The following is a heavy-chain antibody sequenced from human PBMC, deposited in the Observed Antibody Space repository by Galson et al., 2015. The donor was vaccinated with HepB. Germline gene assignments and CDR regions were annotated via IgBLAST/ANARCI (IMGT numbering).Heavy chain of an antibody. D-gene: IGHD6-13*01. Sequence: ETLSLTCTVSGGSISSSSYYWGWIRQPPGKGLEWIGSIYYSGSTYYNPSLKSRVTISVDTSKNQFSLKLSSVTAADTAVYYCARHSIAAAPGGHFDYWGQGTLVTVSS. CDR1: GGSISSSSYY. J-gene: IGHJ4*02. CDR2: IYYSGST. CDR3: ARHSIAAAPGGHFDY. V-gene: IGHV4-39*01.